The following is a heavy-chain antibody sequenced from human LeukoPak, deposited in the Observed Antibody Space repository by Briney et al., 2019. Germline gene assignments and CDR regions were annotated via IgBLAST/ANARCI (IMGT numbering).Heavy chain of an antibody. CDR2: INQDGGTE. CDR3: ARHTLWRFDY. J-gene: IGHJ4*02. CDR1: GFTFTNYW. D-gene: IGHD1-1*01. V-gene: IGHV3-7*01. Sequence: PGGSLRLSCAAYGFTFTNYWLTWVRQAPGKGLEWVANINQDGGTEYYVDSMKGRFTISRDNAKNLVYLQINSLRAEGTAVYFCARHTLWRFDYWGQGALVTVSS.